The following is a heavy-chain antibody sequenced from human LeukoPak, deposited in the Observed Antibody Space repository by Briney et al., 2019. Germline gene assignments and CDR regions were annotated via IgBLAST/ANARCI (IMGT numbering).Heavy chain of an antibody. Sequence: GGSLRLSCAASGFTFSTYWMTWVRQAPGKGLEWVANIKRERSEKYYVESVKGRFTISRDNAKNSLYLQMSSLRAEDTAVYYCARSGYYYDSSYMDVWGKGTTVTVSS. J-gene: IGHJ6*03. CDR2: IKRERSEK. V-gene: IGHV3-7*01. CDR3: ARSGYYYDSSYMDV. D-gene: IGHD3-22*01. CDR1: GFTFSTYW.